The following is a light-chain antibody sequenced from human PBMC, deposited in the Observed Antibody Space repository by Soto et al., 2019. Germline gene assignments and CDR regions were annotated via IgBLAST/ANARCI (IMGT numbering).Light chain of an antibody. J-gene: IGKJ4*01. V-gene: IGKV1-6*01. CDR3: LQDYNYPLT. CDR2: AAS. Sequence: IQMTQSPSSVSASVGDSVNITCRASQGIRNDLGWYQQKPGKAPKLLIYAASSLQSGVPSRFSGSGSGTDFTLTISSLQPEDFATYYCLQDYNYPLTFGGGTKVDIK. CDR1: QGIRND.